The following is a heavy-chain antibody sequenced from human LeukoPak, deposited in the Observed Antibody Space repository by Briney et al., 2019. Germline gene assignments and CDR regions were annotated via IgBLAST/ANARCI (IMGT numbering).Heavy chain of an antibody. CDR2: ISGSGGST. Sequence: PGGSLRLSCAASGFTFSSYAMSWVRQAPGKGLEWVSAISGSGGSTYYADSVKGRFTISRDNAKNSLYLQMNSLRAEDTAVYYCATQDGYNVDDYWGQGTLVTVSS. CDR1: GFTFSSYA. J-gene: IGHJ4*02. D-gene: IGHD5-24*01. V-gene: IGHV3-23*01. CDR3: ATQDGYNVDDY.